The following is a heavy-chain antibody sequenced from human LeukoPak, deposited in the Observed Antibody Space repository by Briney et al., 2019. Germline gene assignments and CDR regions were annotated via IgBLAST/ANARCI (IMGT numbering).Heavy chain of an antibody. V-gene: IGHV4-59*12. CDR2: IYYSGST. CDR3: AREHSSSFFDY. CDR1: GGSISSYY. D-gene: IGHD6-13*01. Sequence: SETLSLTCTVSGGSISSYYWSWIRQPPGKGLEWIGYIYYSGSTNYNPSLKSRVTISVDTSKNQFSLKLNSVTAADTAVYYCAREHSSSFFDYWGQGTLVTVSS. J-gene: IGHJ4*02.